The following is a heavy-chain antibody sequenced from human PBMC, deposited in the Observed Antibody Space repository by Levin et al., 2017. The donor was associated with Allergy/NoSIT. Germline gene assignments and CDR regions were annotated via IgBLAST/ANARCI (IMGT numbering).Heavy chain of an antibody. J-gene: IGHJ6*03. V-gene: IGHV4-39*01. Sequence: SETLSLTCTVSSGSISSSSHYWGRMRQPPGLGLEWIGSIYYSGSTYYNPSLKSRATISVDTSKNQFSLRLSSVTAAGTAVYYCARRNHYYYYMDVWGKGTTVTVSS. CDR3: ARRNHYYYYMDV. CDR2: IYYSGST. CDR1: SGSISSSSHY.